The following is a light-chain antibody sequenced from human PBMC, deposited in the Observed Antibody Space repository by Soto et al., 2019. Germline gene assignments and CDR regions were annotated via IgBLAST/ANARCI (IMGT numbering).Light chain of an antibody. Sequence: QTVVTQPPSVSGAPGQRVTISCTGSSSKIGAGYDGHWYQQLPGTAPILLIYGNSNRPSGVPDRFSGSKSGTSASLAITVLQAEDEADYYCQSYASSMSGVVFGGGTKLTVL. J-gene: IGLJ2*01. CDR1: SSKIGAGYD. CDR2: GNS. V-gene: IGLV1-40*01. CDR3: QSYASSMSGVV.